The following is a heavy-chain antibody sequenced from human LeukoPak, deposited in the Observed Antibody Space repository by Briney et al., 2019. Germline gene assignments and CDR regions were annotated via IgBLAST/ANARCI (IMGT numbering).Heavy chain of an antibody. J-gene: IGHJ3*02. D-gene: IGHD1-14*01. V-gene: IGHV4-30-4*01. CDR2: IYYSGST. Sequence: SETLSLTCTVSGGSISSGDYYWSWIRQPPGKGLEWIGHIYYSGSTYYNPSLKSRVSISEDTPKNQFSLKLSSVTAADTAVYYCARGPLRETNDAFDIWGQGQWSPSLQ. CDR3: ARGPLRETNDAFDI. CDR1: GGSISSGDYY.